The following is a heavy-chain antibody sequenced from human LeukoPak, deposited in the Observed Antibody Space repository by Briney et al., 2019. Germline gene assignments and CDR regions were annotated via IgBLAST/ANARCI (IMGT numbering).Heavy chain of an antibody. Sequence: GGSLRLSCVASGFTFSSYDMHWVRQTTGKGLEWVSGIGSTGDTYYPGSVKGRFTISRENAKNSLYLQMNSLKAGDTALYYCARVPAVAGYGIDVWGQGTTVTVSS. CDR3: ARVPAVAGYGIDV. V-gene: IGHV3-13*01. CDR2: IGSTGDT. J-gene: IGHJ6*02. CDR1: GFTFSSYD. D-gene: IGHD6-19*01.